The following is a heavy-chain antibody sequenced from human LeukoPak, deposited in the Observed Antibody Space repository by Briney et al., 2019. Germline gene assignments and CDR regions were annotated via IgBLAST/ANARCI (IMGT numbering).Heavy chain of an antibody. CDR3: AKVAYSTSADY. CDR1: GFTLDDYA. CDR2: ISRDSGYT. J-gene: IGHJ4*02. Sequence: GGSLRLSCAASGFTLDDYAMHWVRPGPGRGLEWVSLISRDSGYTYYAASVKGRFTISRDSSKNSLYLQMNSLRTEDTALYYCAKVAYSTSADYWGQGTLVTVSS. V-gene: IGHV3-43*02. D-gene: IGHD6-6*01.